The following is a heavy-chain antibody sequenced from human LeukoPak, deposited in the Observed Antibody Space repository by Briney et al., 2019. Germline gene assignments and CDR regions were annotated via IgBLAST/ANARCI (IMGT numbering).Heavy chain of an antibody. CDR2: ISVSGAST. Sequence: GWSLRLSCAACGFSFNSYAMYWLSQAPGTGLEWVSAISVSGASTYYADSVKGRFTISRDNSKNTLYLQMDSLRAEDTAVYYCAKGNSRYYYECWGQGTLVTVSS. J-gene: IGHJ4*02. CDR1: GFSFNSYA. D-gene: IGHD3-22*01. V-gene: IGHV3-23*01. CDR3: AKGNSRYYYEC.